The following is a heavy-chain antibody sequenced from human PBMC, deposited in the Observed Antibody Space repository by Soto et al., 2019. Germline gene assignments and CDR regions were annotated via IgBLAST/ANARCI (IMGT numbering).Heavy chain of an antibody. CDR2: IYPGDSDT. CDR1: GYSFTSYW. D-gene: IGHD2-8*01. J-gene: IGHJ4*02. CDR3: ARVSGCSNGVCYKFDY. Sequence: GESLKISCKGSGYSFTSYWIGWVRQMSGKGLEWMGIIYPGDSDTRYSPSFQGQVTISADKSISTAYLQWSSLKASDTAMYYCARVSGCSNGVCYKFDYWGQGTLVTVSS. V-gene: IGHV5-51*01.